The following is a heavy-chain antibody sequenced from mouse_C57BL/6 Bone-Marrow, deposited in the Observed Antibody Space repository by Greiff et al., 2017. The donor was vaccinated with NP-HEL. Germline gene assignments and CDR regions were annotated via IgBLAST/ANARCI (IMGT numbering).Heavy chain of an antibody. CDR1: GFTFSDYG. Sequence: EVQRVASGGGLVKPGGSLKLSCAASGFTFSDYGMHWVRQAPEKGLEWVAYISSGSSTIYYADTVTGRFTISRDNAKNTLFLQMTRLRSEDTAMYYCARRYRGLYYYAMDYWGQGTSVTVSS. CDR3: ARRYRGLYYYAMDY. V-gene: IGHV5-17*01. D-gene: IGHD2-12*01. J-gene: IGHJ4*01. CDR2: ISSGSSTI.